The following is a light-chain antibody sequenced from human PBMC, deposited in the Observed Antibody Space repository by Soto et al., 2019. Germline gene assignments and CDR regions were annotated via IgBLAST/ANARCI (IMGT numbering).Light chain of an antibody. Sequence: EIVLTQSPATLSLSPGERATLSCSASQSVSSYLAWYQQKPGQAPRLLIYDASNRATGIPARFSGSGSGTDFTLTISSLEAEDFAVYYCQQRSNWPRVTFGPGTKVDIK. J-gene: IGKJ3*01. V-gene: IGKV3-11*01. CDR2: DAS. CDR1: QSVSSY. CDR3: QQRSNWPRVT.